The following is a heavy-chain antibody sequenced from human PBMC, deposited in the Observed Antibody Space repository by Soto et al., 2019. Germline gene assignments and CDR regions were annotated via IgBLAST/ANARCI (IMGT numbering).Heavy chain of an antibody. J-gene: IGHJ4*02. CDR1: GGSISSGGYS. V-gene: IGHV4-30-2*02. Sequence: TLSLTCAVSGGSISSGGYSWSWIRQPPGKGLEWIGYIYHSGSTYYNPSLKSRVTISVDRSKNQFSLTVTSVTAADTAVYYCATAFGGWPPDSWGQGTLVTVSS. CDR2: IYHSGST. CDR3: ATAFGGWPPDS. D-gene: IGHD6-19*01.